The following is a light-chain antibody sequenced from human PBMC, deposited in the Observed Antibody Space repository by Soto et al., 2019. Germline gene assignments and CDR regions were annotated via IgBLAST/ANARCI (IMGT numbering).Light chain of an antibody. J-gene: IGKJ5*01. CDR2: VTS. V-gene: IGKV1-12*01. Sequence: DIQMTQSPSSVSASVGDRVTITCRATQGLSGSLAWYQQKQGKAPKLLISVTSRLQSGVPSMFITSASMTDVTLTIDSLQPEDLGTYYCQQGHNWPLTFGQGTRLEIK. CDR3: QQGHNWPLT. CDR1: QGLSGS.